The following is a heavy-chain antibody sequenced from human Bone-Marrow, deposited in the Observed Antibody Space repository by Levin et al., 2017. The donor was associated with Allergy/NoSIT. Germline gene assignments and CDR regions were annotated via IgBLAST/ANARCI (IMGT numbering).Heavy chain of an antibody. CDR2: IYYSGDT. V-gene: IGHV4-39*01. D-gene: IGHD7-27*01. Sequence: SETLSLTCSVSGASIRNSVYYWGWIRQPPGKGLEWIGSIYYSGDTHYTQSLKSRVIMSVDTSTNQFSLKVTSLSAADTGIYYCARHSGDFHQWGQGTLVTVSS. CDR3: ARHSGDFHQ. J-gene: IGHJ1*01. CDR1: GASIRNSVYY.